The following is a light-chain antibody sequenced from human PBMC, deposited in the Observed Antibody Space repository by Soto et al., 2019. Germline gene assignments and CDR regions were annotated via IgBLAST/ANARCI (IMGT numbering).Light chain of an antibody. Sequence: DFQMTQSPSTLSASVADRVTITCRASQGIGKYLAWYQQKPGQVPNLLISAASTLQSGIPSRFTGSGSGTDFTLTISSLQSEDVATYYCQKYDSSPKTFGQGTKVDIK. CDR1: QGIGKY. CDR3: QKYDSSPKT. J-gene: IGKJ1*01. V-gene: IGKV1-27*01. CDR2: AAS.